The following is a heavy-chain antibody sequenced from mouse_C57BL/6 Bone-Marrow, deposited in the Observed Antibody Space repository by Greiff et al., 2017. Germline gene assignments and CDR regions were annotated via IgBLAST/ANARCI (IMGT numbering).Heavy chain of an antibody. CDR2: IYPGDGDT. Sequence: QVQLQQSGPELVKPGASVKISCKASGYAFSSSWMNWVKQRPGKGLEWIGRIYPGDGDTNYNGKFKGKATLTADKSSSTAYMQLSSLTSEDSAVYFCARVPGYFDGWGTGTTVTVSS. V-gene: IGHV1-82*01. CDR1: GYAFSSSW. CDR3: ARVPGYFDG. J-gene: IGHJ1*03.